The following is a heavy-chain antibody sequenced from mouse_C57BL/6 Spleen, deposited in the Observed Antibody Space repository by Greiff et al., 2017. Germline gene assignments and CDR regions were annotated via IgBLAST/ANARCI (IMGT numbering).Heavy chain of an antibody. V-gene: IGHV5-9*01. CDR3: ARHGGERNSFDY. Sequence: EVQGVESGGGLVKPGGSLKLSCAASGFTFSSYTMSWVRQTPEKRLEWVATISGGGGNTYYPDSVKGRFTISRDNAKNTLYLQMSSLRSEDTALYYCARHGGERNSFDYWGQGTTLTVSS. J-gene: IGHJ2*01. CDR2: ISGGGGNT. CDR1: GFTFSSYT.